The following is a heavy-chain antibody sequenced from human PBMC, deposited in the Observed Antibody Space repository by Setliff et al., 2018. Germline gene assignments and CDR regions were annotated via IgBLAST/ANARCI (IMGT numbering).Heavy chain of an antibody. CDR3: AREKGPAAHWDWFDP. Sequence: SVKVSCKASGGTFSSYAISWVRQAPGQGLEWMGRIIPIFGTANYAQKFQGRVTITADKSTSTAHMELSSLRSEDTAVYYCAREKGPAAHWDWFDPWGQGTLVTVSS. CDR1: GGTFSSYA. CDR2: IIPIFGTA. J-gene: IGHJ5*02. V-gene: IGHV1-69*06. D-gene: IGHD2-2*01.